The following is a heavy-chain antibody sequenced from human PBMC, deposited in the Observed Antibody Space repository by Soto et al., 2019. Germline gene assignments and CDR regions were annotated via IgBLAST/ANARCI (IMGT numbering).Heavy chain of an antibody. D-gene: IGHD3-3*01. J-gene: IGHJ4*02. Sequence: QVELVESGGGVVQPGRSLRLSCVGSGFTFSRHGMHWVRQAPGKGLEWLGFIWNDGSNTYHVDSVRGRLSISRDNSKNTLSLQMNSLRIEDTAVYYCARFSDGLLLDSWGQGTLVTVSS. CDR3: ARFSDGLLLDS. V-gene: IGHV3-33*03. CDR2: IWNDGSNT. CDR1: GFTFSRHG.